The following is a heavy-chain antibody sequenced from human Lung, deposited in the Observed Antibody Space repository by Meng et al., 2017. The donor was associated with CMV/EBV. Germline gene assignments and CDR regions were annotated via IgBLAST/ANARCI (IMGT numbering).Heavy chain of an antibody. CDR3: AGLCIVVVPAAICPMDA. CDR1: GGSINSDGYY. V-gene: IGHV4-30-2*03. J-gene: IGHJ6*02. D-gene: IGHD2-2*01. Sequence: SXAVSGGSINSDGYYWSWSRQHPGKGLEWIGSIYYSGSTYYNPSLKSRVTISVDTSKNQFSLKLSSVTAADTAVYYCAGLCIVVVPAAICPMDAWGQGXTVTVSS. CDR2: IYYSGST.